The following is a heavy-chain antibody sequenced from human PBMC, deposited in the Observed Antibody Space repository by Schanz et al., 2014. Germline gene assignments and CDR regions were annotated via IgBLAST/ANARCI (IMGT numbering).Heavy chain of an antibody. CDR1: GFTFSTYW. J-gene: IGHJ3*02. CDR3: AKAKSGAHGAFDI. Sequence: EVQLVESGGGLVQPGGSLRLSCAASGFTFSTYWMHWVRQAPGKGLVWVSHINSDGTTTTYADSVKGRFTISRDNAENTLYLQMNSLRVEDTAVYYCAKAKSGAHGAFDIWGQGTMVAVSS. CDR2: INSDGTTT. D-gene: IGHD3-10*01. V-gene: IGHV3-74*01.